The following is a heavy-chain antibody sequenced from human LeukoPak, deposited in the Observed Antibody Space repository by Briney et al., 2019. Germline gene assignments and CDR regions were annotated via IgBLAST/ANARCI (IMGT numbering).Heavy chain of an antibody. D-gene: IGHD2-15*01. V-gene: IGHV1-2*04. CDR2: INPNSGGT. CDR3: ARAGIVVVVAGIGAFDI. Sequence: ASVKVSCKASGYTFTGYYMHWVRQAPGQGLEWMGWINPNSGGTNYARKFQGWVTMTRDTSISTAYMELSRLRSDDTAVYYCARAGIVVVVAGIGAFDIWGQGTMVTVSS. CDR1: GYTFTGYY. J-gene: IGHJ3*02.